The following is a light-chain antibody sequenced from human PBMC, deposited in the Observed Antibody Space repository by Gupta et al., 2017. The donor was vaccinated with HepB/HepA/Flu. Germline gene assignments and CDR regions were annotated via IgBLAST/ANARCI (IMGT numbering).Light chain of an antibody. CDR3: QQEDNLPIT. J-gene: IGKJ5*01. CDR1: QDINNF. Sequence: DIQMTQSPSSLSASVGDRVTITCQANQDINNFLNWYQQKPGKAPKLLIYDASKLQTGVPSRFGGSGSGTHFTFTINSLQPGDIATYYCQQEDNLPITFGQGTLMEIK. V-gene: IGKV1-33*01. CDR2: DAS.